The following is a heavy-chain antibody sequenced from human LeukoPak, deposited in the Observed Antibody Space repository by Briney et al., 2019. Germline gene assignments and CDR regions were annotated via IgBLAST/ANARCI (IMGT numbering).Heavy chain of an antibody. V-gene: IGHV3-7*01. J-gene: IGHJ4*02. CDR2: IKYDGIDK. Sequence: GGSLRLSCAASGFIFTDYWMNWVRQAPGKGLEWVAMIKYDGIDKQYLDSVKGRFTISRDNAKNSLYLEMNSLRAEDTAMYYCVRNRGWQQFDNWGQGTLVTVSS. D-gene: IGHD6-13*01. CDR1: GFIFTDYW. CDR3: VRNRGWQQFDN.